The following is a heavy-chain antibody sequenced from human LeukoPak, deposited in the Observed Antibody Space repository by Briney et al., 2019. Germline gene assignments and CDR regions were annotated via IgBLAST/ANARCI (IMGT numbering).Heavy chain of an antibody. CDR3: ARVAKERVGGVYYFDY. CDR1: GFTFSDYD. D-gene: IGHD1-1*01. Sequence: GGPLRLSFAAPGFTFSDYDMPGVRQATGKGLEWVPLFGTAGDTYYTGSVKGRFTISRENAKNSLYLQMNSLRAGDTAVYYCARVAKERVGGVYYFDYWGQGTLVTVSS. V-gene: IGHV3-13*01. J-gene: IGHJ4*02. CDR2: FGTAGDT.